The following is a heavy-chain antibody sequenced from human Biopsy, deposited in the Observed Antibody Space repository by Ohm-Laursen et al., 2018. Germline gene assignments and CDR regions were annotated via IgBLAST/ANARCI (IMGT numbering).Heavy chain of an antibody. CDR1: GDAFLGYY. V-gene: IGHV1-2*02. CDR2: IYPNSGDT. CDR3: AIDGNDFLTDYLKIDQ. D-gene: IGHD3-9*01. J-gene: IGHJ4*02. Sequence: ASVKVSCKASGDAFLGYYLHWVRQAPGQGLEWMGSIYPNSGDTDFAQKFQGRVSMTRDTSVSTAYMEVSSLRSDDTAVYYCAIDGNDFLTDYLKIDQWGQGTLVIVSS.